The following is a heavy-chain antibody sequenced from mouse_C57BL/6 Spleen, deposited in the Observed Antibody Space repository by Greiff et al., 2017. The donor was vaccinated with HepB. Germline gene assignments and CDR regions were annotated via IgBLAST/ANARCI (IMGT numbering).Heavy chain of an antibody. J-gene: IGHJ1*03. D-gene: IGHD2-1*01. CDR1: GYTFTSYW. V-gene: IGHV1-64*01. CDR3: ARYGIFWYFDV. Sequence: VQLQQPGAELVKPGASVKLSCKASGYTFTSYWMHWVKQRPGQGLEWIGMIHPNSGSTNYNEKFKSKATLTVDKSSSTAYMQLSSLTSEDSAVYYCARYGIFWYFDVWGTGTTVTVSS. CDR2: IHPNSGST.